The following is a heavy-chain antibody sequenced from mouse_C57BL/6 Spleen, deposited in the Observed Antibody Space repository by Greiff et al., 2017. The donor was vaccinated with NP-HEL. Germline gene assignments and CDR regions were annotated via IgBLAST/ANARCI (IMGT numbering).Heavy chain of an antibody. CDR3: AREASYDYFLFAY. J-gene: IGHJ3*01. Sequence: EVKVEESGPGLVKPSQSLSLTCSVTGYSITSGYYWNWIRQFPGNKLEWMGYISYDGSNNYNPSLKNRISITRDTSKNQFFLKLNSVTTEDTATYYCAREASYDYFLFAYWGQGTLVTVSA. D-gene: IGHD2-4*01. V-gene: IGHV3-6*01. CDR2: ISYDGSN. CDR1: GYSITSGYY.